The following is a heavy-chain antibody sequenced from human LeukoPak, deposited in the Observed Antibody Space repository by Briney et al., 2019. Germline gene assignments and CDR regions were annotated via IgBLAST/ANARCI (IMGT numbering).Heavy chain of an antibody. D-gene: IGHD3-16*02. CDR3: ARVRLGELSPIDY. V-gene: IGHV4-31*03. CDR2: IYYSGST. J-gene: IGHJ4*02. Sequence: SETLSLTCTVSGGSISSGGYYWSWIRQHLGKGLEWIGYIYYSGSTYYNPSLKSRVTISVDTSKNQFSLKLSSVTAADTAVYYCARVRLGELSPIDYWGQGTLVTVSS. CDR1: GGSISSGGYY.